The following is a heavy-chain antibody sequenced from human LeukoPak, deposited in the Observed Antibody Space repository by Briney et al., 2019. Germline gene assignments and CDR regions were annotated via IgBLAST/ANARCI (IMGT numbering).Heavy chain of an antibody. CDR2: IYHSGST. J-gene: IGHJ5*02. CDR3: ARRGGSFEADYNWFDP. V-gene: IGHV4-30-2*01. CDR1: GGSISSGGYY. D-gene: IGHD3-10*01. Sequence: SETLSLTCTVSGGSISSGGYYWSWIRQPPGKGLEWIGYIYHSGSTYYNPSLKSRVTISVDRSKNQFSLKLSSVTAADTAVYYCARRGGSFEADYNWFDPWGQGTLVTVSS.